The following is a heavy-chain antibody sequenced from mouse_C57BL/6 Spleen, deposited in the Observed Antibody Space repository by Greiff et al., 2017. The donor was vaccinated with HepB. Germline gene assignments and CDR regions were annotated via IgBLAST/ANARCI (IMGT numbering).Heavy chain of an antibody. CDR1: GYTFTSYW. V-gene: IGHV1-55*01. Sequence: QVQLQQPGAELVKPGASVKMSCKASGYTFTSYWITWVKQRPGQGLEWIGDIYPGSGSTNYNEKFKSKATLTVDTSSSTAYMQLSSLTSEDSAVYYCERLDGLGRVGVYAMDYWGQGTSVTVSS. D-gene: IGHD4-1*01. J-gene: IGHJ4*01. CDR2: IYPGSGST. CDR3: ERLDGLGRVGVYAMDY.